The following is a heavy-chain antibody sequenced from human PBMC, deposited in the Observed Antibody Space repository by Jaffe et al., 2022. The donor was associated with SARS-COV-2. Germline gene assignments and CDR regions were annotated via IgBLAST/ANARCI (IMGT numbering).Heavy chain of an antibody. V-gene: IGHV2-26*01. Sequence: QVTLKESGPVLVKPTETLTLTCTVSGFSLSNARMGVSWIRQPPGKALEWLAHIFSNDEKSYSTSLKSRLTISKDTSKSQVVLTMTNMDPVDTATYYCARTMSLSDNYYYYGMDVWGQGTTVTVSS. CDR3: ARTMSLSDNYYYYGMDV. J-gene: IGHJ6*02. D-gene: IGHD3-22*01. CDR2: IFSNDEK. CDR1: GFSLSNARMG.